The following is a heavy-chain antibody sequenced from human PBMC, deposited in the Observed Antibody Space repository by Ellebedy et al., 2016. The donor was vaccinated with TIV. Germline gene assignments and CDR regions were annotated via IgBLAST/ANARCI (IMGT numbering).Heavy chain of an antibody. V-gene: IGHV1-3*01. J-gene: IGHJ6*02. D-gene: IGHD2-2*01. CDR1: GYTFSSYA. CDR3: ASGVHVGVPAALVTRQYYYYGMDV. CDR2: INAGNGNT. Sequence: AASVKVSCKASGYTFSSYAVHWVRQAPGQRLAWMGWINAGNGNTKYSQTFQVRVTITRDTSASTAYMELSSLSTEDTAVYYCASGVHVGVPAALVTRQYYYYGMDVWGQGTTVTVSS.